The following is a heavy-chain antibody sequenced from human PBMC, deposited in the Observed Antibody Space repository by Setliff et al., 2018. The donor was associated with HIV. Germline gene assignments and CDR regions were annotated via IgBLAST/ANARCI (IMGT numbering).Heavy chain of an antibody. V-gene: IGHV4-38-2*02. CDR1: GFSISSDYY. CDR2: IYNSGST. Sequence: SETLSLTCTVSGFSISSDYYGGWIRQPPGKGLEWIGSIYNSGSTYDNPSLQSRVTMAVDTSKIQFSLKLSSVTASDTAVYYCASYYGADEPSYYFDFWGQGTQVTFSS. CDR3: ASYYGADEPSYYFDF. J-gene: IGHJ4*02. D-gene: IGHD3-22*01.